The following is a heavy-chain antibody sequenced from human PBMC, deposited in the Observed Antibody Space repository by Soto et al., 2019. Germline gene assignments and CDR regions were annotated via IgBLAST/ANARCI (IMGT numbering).Heavy chain of an antibody. CDR1: GDSVSSNSAA. J-gene: IGHJ1*01. CDR2: TYYRSKWYN. Sequence: SQTLSLTCVISGDSVSSNSAAWNWIRQSPSRGLEWLGRTYYRSKWYNDYAVSVKSRITINPDTSKNQFSLQLNSVTPEDTAVYYCARDLITIFGVVTVGFDFWARGTMVTVP. V-gene: IGHV6-1*01. CDR3: ARDLITIFGVVTVGFDF. D-gene: IGHD3-3*01.